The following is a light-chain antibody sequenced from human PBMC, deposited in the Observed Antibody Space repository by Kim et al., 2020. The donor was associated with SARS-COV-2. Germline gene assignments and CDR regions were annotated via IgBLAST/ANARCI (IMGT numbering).Light chain of an antibody. J-gene: IGLJ3*02. Sequence: SYELTQPPSVSVSAGQTAGITCAGRIWGDMYAYWYQKKPGQSPILVIYQHTKRLSGISQRFSGSSFGNTATLTISRAQTMDEDDYYCQAWDSSTAVFGGG. V-gene: IGLV3-1*01. CDR3: QAWDSSTAV. CDR2: QHT. CDR1: IWGDMY.